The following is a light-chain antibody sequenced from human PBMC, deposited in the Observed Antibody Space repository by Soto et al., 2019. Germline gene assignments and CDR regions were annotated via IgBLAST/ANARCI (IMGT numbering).Light chain of an antibody. Sequence: QSVLTQPASVSGSPGQSITISCTGTSRDVGGYNYVSWYQQHPGKAPKLMIYDVSNRPSGVSNRFSGSKSGNTASLTISGLQAEDEADYYCSSYISSSTLLYVFGIGTKLTVL. CDR3: SSYISSSTLLYV. CDR1: SRDVGGYNY. CDR2: DVS. J-gene: IGLJ1*01. V-gene: IGLV2-14*01.